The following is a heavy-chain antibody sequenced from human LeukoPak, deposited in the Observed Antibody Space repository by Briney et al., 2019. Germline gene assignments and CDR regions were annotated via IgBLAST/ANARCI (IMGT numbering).Heavy chain of an antibody. Sequence: GGSLRLSCAASGFTFSSYSMNWVRQAPGKGLEWVSSISSSSSYIYYADSVKGRFTISRDNAKNSLYLQMSSLRAEDTAVYYCARSQIYSSGWYCSYWGQGTLVTVSS. D-gene: IGHD6-19*01. CDR3: ARSQIYSSGWYCSY. J-gene: IGHJ4*02. CDR2: ISSSSSYI. V-gene: IGHV3-21*01. CDR1: GFTFSSYS.